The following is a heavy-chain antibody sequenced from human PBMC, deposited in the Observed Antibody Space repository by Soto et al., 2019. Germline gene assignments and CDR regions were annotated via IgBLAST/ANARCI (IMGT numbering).Heavy chain of an antibody. CDR3: ATYPWGSSIDY. D-gene: IGHD3-16*01. V-gene: IGHV3-48*03. Sequence: PGGSLRLSCAASGFTFSSYEMIWVRQAPGKGLEWVSYISSSGRTMYYADSVKGRFTISRDNAKNSLYLQMNSLRAEDTSIYYCATYPWGSSIDYWGQGTLVTVYS. CDR1: GFTFSSYE. J-gene: IGHJ4*02. CDR2: ISSSGRTM.